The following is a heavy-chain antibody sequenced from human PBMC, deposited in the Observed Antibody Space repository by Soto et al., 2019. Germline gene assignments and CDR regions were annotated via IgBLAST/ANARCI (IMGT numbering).Heavy chain of an antibody. V-gene: IGHV3-21*01. CDR3: ARDRITIFGVVISLTTHYGMDV. D-gene: IGHD3-3*01. J-gene: IGHJ6*02. CDR2: ISSSSSYI. CDR1: GFTFSSYS. Sequence: GGSLRLSCAASGFTFSSYSMNWVRQAPGKGLEWVSSISSSSSYIYYADSVKGRFTISRDNAKNSLYLQMNSLRAEDTAVYYCARDRITIFGVVISLTTHYGMDVWGQGTAVTVSS.